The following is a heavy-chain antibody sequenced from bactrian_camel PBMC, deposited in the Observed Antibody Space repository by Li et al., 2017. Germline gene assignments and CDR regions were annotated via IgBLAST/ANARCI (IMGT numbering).Heavy chain of an antibody. CDR1: GYYSSYC. D-gene: IGHD6*01. CDR3: AAVRYGGSWYPLCRARSADFGY. J-gene: IGHJ6*01. Sequence: DVQLVESGGGSVQAGGSLRLACTHSGYYSSYCLGWFRQAPGKERAGVAAIDDDGSTTYADSVKGRYTISKDNAKNTLYLQMNSLKPEGTAMYYCAAVRYGGSWYPLCRARSADFGYWGQGTQVTVS. V-gene: IGHV3S44*01. CDR2: IDDDGST.